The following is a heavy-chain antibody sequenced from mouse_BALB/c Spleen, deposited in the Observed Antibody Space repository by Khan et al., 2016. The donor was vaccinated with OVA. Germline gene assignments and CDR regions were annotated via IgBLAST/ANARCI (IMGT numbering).Heavy chain of an antibody. CDR3: ARTTGVGDFDY. D-gene: IGHD1-1*01. V-gene: IGHV14-3*02. Sequence: EVQLQESGAELVKPGASVKLSCTASGFNIKDTYMHWVKQRPEQGLEWIGRIDPANGNTKYDPKFQGKATITADTSSNTAYLQLSSLTSEDTAVYYCARTTGVGDFDYWGQGTTLTVSS. CDR1: GFNIKDTY. J-gene: IGHJ2*01. CDR2: IDPANGNT.